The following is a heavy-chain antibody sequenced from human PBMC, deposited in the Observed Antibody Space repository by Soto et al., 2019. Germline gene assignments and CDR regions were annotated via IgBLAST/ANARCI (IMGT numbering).Heavy chain of an antibody. CDR3: ARRASR. CDR1: GFTFSSSE. CDR2: IHPSGQPI. J-gene: IGHJ3*01. Sequence: GGSLRLSCAVSGFTFSSSEMYWVRQAPGKGLEWISYIHPSGQPIFYADSVKGRFTISRDNANNSVFLQMNSLRAEDTAVYYCARRASRWGQGTMVTVSS. D-gene: IGHD1-26*01. V-gene: IGHV3-48*03.